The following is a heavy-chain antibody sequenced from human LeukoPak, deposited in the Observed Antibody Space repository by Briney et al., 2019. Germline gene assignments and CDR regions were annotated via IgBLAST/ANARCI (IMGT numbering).Heavy chain of an antibody. CDR1: GGSISSSSYY. Sequence: SETLSLTCTVSGGSISSSSYYWGWSRQPPGKGLEWIGAIYYSGSTHYSPSHKSRVTISVDTSKNQFSLNLSSVTAADTAVYYCARHRSGDSSGYPIDCWGQGTLVTVSS. CDR3: ARHRSGDSSGYPIDC. CDR2: IYYSGST. D-gene: IGHD3-22*01. V-gene: IGHV4-39*01. J-gene: IGHJ4*02.